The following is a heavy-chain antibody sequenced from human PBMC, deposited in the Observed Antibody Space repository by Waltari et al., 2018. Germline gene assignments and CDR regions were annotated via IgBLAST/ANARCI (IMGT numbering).Heavy chain of an antibody. CDR1: GYTFTGYY. D-gene: IGHD3-10*01. V-gene: IGHV1-2*02. CDR2: INPNSGDT. J-gene: IGHJ4*02. Sequence: QVQVVQSGAEVKKPGASVRVSCQAYGYTFTGYYVHWVRQVPGQGLEWMGWINPNSGDTNYAQKFQDRVTMTSDTSIDTAYMELRRLRSDDTAVYYCARERGRSEWYGVDYWGQGTLVTVSS. CDR3: ARERGRSEWYGVDY.